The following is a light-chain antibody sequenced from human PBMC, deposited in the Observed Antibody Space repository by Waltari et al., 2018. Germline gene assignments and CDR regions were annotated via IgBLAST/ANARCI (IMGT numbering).Light chain of an antibody. Sequence: QSALTQPRSVSGSPGQSVTISCTGTSSDVGGYNYVPWYQHHPGKAPKLIIYDVTKRPQGVPDRFSASKSDNTASLTISGLQAEDEADYYCCSYAGSITFWVFGGGTKLTVL. CDR1: SSDVGGYNY. CDR2: DVT. CDR3: CSYAGSITFWV. V-gene: IGLV2-11*01. J-gene: IGLJ3*02.